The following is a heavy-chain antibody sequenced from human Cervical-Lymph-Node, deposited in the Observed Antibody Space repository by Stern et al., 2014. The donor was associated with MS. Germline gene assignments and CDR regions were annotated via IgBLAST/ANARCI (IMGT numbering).Heavy chain of an antibody. CDR3: ARVTEFLRFFYPDY. CDR2: ISYSGNT. V-gene: IGHV4-31*03. D-gene: IGHD3-3*01. Sequence: QVQLQESGPGLVKPSQTLSPTCTVSGGAVSSGDRYWSWIRQHPEKGLEWIGYISYSGNTYYNPSLESRVTISMDRSKNQFSLKLRSVTAADTAVYYCARVTEFLRFFYPDYWGQGIRVTVSS. CDR1: GGAVSSGDRY. J-gene: IGHJ4*02.